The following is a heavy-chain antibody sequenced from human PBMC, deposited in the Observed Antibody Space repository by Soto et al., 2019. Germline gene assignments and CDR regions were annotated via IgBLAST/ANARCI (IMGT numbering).Heavy chain of an antibody. CDR2: IKKKSDGGTA. CDR1: GFTFSNAW. J-gene: IGHJ4*02. Sequence: EVQLVESGGGLVKPGGSLRLSCAASGFTFSNAWMNWVRQAPGKGLEWVGLIKKKSDGGTADYAAPVQGRFTISRDDSKYMMYLQMNSLKTEDTAVYYCVTGVLPTDYWGRGTLVTVSS. V-gene: IGHV3-15*01. CDR3: VTGVLPTDY.